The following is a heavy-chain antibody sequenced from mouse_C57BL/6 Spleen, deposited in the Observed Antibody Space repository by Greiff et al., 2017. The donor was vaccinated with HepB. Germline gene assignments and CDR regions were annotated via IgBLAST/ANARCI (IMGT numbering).Heavy chain of an antibody. CDR2: ISYSGST. CDR3: AREGVYYGSSYGYFDV. V-gene: IGHV3-1*01. J-gene: IGHJ1*03. Sequence: ESGPGMVKPSQSLSLTCTVTGYSITSGYDWHWIRHFPGNKLEWMGYISYSGSTNYNPSLKSRISITHDTSKNHFFLKLNSVTTEDTATYYCAREGVYYGSSYGYFDVWGTETTVTVSS. D-gene: IGHD1-1*01. CDR1: GYSITSGYD.